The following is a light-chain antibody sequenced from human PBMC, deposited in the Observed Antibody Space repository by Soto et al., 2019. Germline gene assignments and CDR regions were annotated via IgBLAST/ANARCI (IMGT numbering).Light chain of an antibody. Sequence: EIVLTQSPGTLSLSPGERATLSCRASQSVSSSYLAWYQQKPGQAPRLLIYGASSRATGILDRFSGSGSGTDFTLTISRLEPEDFAVYYCQQYGSSPRFTFGPGTKVDI. CDR1: QSVSSSY. CDR2: GAS. CDR3: QQYGSSPRFT. J-gene: IGKJ3*01. V-gene: IGKV3-20*01.